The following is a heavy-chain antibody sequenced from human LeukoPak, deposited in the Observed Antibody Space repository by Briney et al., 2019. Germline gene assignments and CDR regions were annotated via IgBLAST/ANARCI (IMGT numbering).Heavy chain of an antibody. CDR3: ARDYYDSSGYYYYNWFDP. Sequence: GASVKVSCKASGYTFTSYGISWVRQAPGQGLEWMGWINAGNGNTKFSQKFQGRVTITRDTSASTAYMELSSLRSEDTAVYYCARDYYDSSGYYYYNWFDPWGQGTLVTVSS. CDR2: INAGNGNT. D-gene: IGHD3-22*01. CDR1: GYTFTSYG. J-gene: IGHJ5*02. V-gene: IGHV1-3*01.